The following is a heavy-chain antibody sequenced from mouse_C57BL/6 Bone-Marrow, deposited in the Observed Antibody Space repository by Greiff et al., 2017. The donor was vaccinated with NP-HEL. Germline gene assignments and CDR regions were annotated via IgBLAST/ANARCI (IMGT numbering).Heavy chain of an antibody. CDR2: ISYDGSN. CDR3: ASRGVERPYFDY. Sequence: EVQLKESGPGLVKPSQSLSLTCSVTGYSITSGYYWNWIRQFPGNKLEWMGYISYDGSNNYNPSLKNRISITRDTSKNQFFLKLNSVTTEDTATYYCASRGVERPYFDYWGQGTTLTVSS. V-gene: IGHV3-6*01. D-gene: IGHD1-1*01. J-gene: IGHJ2*01. CDR1: GYSITSGYY.